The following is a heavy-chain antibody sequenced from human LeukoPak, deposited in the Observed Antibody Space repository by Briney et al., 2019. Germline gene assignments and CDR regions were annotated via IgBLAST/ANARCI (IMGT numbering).Heavy chain of an antibody. V-gene: IGHV3-23*01. D-gene: IGHD5-24*01. J-gene: IGHJ3*02. CDR2: ISGDGATT. Sequence: GGSLRLSCGASGFTFSSYGMSWVRQAPGKGLEWVSAISGDGATTYYADSMKGRFTISRDNSKNTLYLQMNSLRGEDTAVYYCARVGEMATSYAFDIWGQGTMVTVSS. CDR1: GFTFSSYG. CDR3: ARVGEMATSYAFDI.